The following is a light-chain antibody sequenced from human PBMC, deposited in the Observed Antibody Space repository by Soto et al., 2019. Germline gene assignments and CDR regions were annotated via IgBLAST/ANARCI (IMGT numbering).Light chain of an antibody. CDR1: QSLSDSF. V-gene: IGKV3-20*01. CDR2: DTS. J-gene: IGKJ5*01. Sequence: EIVLTQTPGTLSLSPGERATLSCRASQSLSDSFIAWYQQKPGQAPRLLIYDTSSRATGIPDRFSGSGSGTDFTLTISSLQSEDFAVYYCQQYNTWPPITFGQGTRLEIK. CDR3: QQYNTWPPIT.